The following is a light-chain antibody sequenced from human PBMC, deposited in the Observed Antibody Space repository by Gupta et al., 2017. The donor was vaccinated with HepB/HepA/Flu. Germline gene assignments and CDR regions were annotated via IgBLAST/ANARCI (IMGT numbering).Light chain of an antibody. CDR3: CSYSGSYHVV. J-gene: IGLJ2*01. Sequence: QSALTQPRSVSGSPGQSVTISCTGTRSDVGGYNYVSWYQQHPGKVPKLIIYNVRERPSGVPDRFSASKSGNTASLTISGHQAEDEADYHCCSYSGSYHVVFGGGTTLTVL. CDR1: RSDVGGYNY. CDR2: NVR. V-gene: IGLV2-11*01.